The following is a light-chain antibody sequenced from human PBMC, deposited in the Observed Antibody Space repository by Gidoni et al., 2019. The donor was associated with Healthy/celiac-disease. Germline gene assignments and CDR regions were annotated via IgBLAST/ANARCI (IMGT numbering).Light chain of an antibody. CDR3: QHYNNWPPLT. Sequence: EIVMTQSPATLSVSPGERATLSCRASQSVSSNLACYQQKPGQAPRLLIYGASTRATCIPARFSGSGSGTEFTLTISSLQSEDFAVYYCQHYNNWPPLTFGGGTKVEIK. CDR2: GAS. CDR1: QSVSSN. V-gene: IGKV3-15*01. J-gene: IGKJ4*01.